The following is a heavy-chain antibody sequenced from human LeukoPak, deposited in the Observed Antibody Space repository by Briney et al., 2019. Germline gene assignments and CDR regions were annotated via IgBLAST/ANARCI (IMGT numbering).Heavy chain of an antibody. V-gene: IGHV3-23*01. Sequence: GGSLRLSCAASGFTFSSYAMSWVRQAPGKGLEWVSAISGSGGSTYYADSVKGRFTISRDNSKNTLYLQMNSLRAEDTAVYYCARSCSSTSCYTPPALDYWGQGTLVTVSS. J-gene: IGHJ4*02. CDR3: ARSCSSTSCYTPPALDY. CDR1: GFTFSSYA. CDR2: ISGSGGST. D-gene: IGHD2-2*02.